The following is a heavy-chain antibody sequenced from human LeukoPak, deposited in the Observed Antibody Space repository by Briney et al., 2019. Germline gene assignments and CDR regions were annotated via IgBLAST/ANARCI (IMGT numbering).Heavy chain of an antibody. D-gene: IGHD3-3*01. Sequence: SETLSLTCSVSGDSISTSSYYWGWIRQPPGKGLEWIGSIYYSGSTYYNPSLKSRVTISVDTSKNQSSLKLSSVTAADTAVYWCARGAFGVLLSAFDIWGQGTMVTVSS. V-gene: IGHV4-39*01. J-gene: IGHJ3*02. CDR3: ARGAFGVLLSAFDI. CDR2: IYYSGST. CDR1: GDSISTSSYY.